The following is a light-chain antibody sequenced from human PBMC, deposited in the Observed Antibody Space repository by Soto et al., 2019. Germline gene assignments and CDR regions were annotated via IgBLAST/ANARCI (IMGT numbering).Light chain of an antibody. CDR2: GAS. V-gene: IGKV3-15*01. CDR1: QSVSTN. Sequence: EIVMTQSPATLSLSPGERATLSCRASQSVSTNLAWYQQKPGQAPRLLMYGASTRATGIPARFSGSGSGTEFTLTISSLQSEDFAVSYCQQYHNWPPYTFGQGTKLEIK. J-gene: IGKJ2*01. CDR3: QQYHNWPPYT.